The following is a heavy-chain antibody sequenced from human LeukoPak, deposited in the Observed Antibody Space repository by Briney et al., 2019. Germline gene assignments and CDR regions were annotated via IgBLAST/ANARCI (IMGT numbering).Heavy chain of an antibody. CDR3: ASELWSNRWRGMVDY. D-gene: IGHD5-18*01. CDR1: GFTFSSYE. V-gene: IGHV3-48*03. Sequence: PGGSLRLSCAASGFTFSSYEMNWVRQAPGKGLEWVSYISSSGSTIYYADSVKGRFTISRDNAKNSLYLQMNSLRAEDTADYYCASELWSNRWRGMVDYWGQGTLVTVSS. CDR2: ISSSGSTI. J-gene: IGHJ4*02.